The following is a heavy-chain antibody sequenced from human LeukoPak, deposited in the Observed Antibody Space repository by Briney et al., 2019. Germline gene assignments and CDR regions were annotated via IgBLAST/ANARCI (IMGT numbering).Heavy chain of an antibody. J-gene: IGHJ4*02. D-gene: IGHD3-10*01. CDR1: GFTFSSYA. CDR3: AVQRITMVRGVNYFDY. V-gene: IGHV3-23*01. Sequence: GGSLRLSCAASGFTFSSYAMSWVRQAPGKGLECVSTITGSGGSTYYADSVKGRFTISRDNSKNTLYLQMNSLRAEDTAVYYCAVQRITMVRGVNYFDYWGQGTLVTVSS. CDR2: ITGSGGST.